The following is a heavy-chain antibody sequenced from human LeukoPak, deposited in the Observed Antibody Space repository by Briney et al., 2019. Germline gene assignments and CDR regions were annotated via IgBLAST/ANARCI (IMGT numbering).Heavy chain of an antibody. CDR2: IYYSGST. V-gene: IGHV4-31*03. D-gene: IGHD1-1*01. CDR3: ARENWNYFDY. Sequence: SETLSLTCTVSGGSISSGGYYWSWIRQHPGKGLEWIGYIYYSGSTYYNPSLESRVTISVDTSKNQFSLKLSSVTAADTAVYYCARENWNYFDYWGQGTLVTVSS. CDR1: GGSISSGGYY. J-gene: IGHJ4*02.